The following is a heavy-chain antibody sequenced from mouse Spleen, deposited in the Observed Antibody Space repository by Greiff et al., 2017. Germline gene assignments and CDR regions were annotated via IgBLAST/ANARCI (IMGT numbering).Heavy chain of an antibody. CDR2: IFPGDGDT. Sequence: QVQLKESGPELVKPGASVKISCKASGYAFSSSWMNWVKQRPGKGLEWIGRIFPGDGDTNYNEKFKGKATLTADKSSSTAYMQLSSLTSEDSAVYFCAAGAHYAMDYWGQGTSVTVSS. CDR1: GYAFSSSW. V-gene: IGHV1-82*01. CDR3: AAGAHYAMDY. J-gene: IGHJ4*01.